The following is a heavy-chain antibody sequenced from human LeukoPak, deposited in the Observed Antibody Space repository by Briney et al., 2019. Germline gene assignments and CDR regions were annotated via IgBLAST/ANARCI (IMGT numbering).Heavy chain of an antibody. V-gene: IGHV1-3*01. D-gene: IGHD3-10*02. Sequence: ASVKVSCKASGYTFTSYAMHWVCQAPGQRLEWMGWINAGNGNTKYLQKFQGRVTITRDTSASTAYMELSSLRSEDTAVYYCARASRFGELSLDPWGQGTLVTVSS. J-gene: IGHJ5*02. CDR2: INAGNGNT. CDR3: ARASRFGELSLDP. CDR1: GYTFTSYA.